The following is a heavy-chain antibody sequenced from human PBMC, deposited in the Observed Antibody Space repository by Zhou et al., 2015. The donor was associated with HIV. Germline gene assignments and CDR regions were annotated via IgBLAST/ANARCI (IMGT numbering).Heavy chain of an antibody. CDR3: ARDRGAARPDWRYFDL. Sequence: QVQLVQSGAEVKKPGSSVKVSCKASGGTFSSYGISWVRQAPGQGLEWMGWIIPVFGTAKYAQKFQGRVSITADRSTNTAYMELRSLRSEDTAVYYCARDRGAARPDWRYFDLWGRGTLVTV. J-gene: IGHJ2*01. D-gene: IGHD6-6*01. CDR1: GGTFSSYG. CDR2: IIPVFGTA. V-gene: IGHV1-69*06.